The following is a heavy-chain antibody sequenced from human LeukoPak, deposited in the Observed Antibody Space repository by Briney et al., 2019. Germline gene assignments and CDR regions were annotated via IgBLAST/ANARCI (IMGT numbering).Heavy chain of an antibody. Sequence: GGPLSLFCAASGFTFSSYSMNWVRQAPGKGLEWVSSISTSSNYIYYTDSVKGRFTISRDNAKNSLYLQMNSLRAEDTAVYYCARDVYSSGWYDYDYWGQGTLVTVSS. CDR2: ISTSSNYI. CDR1: GFTFSSYS. CDR3: ARDVYSSGWYDYDY. D-gene: IGHD6-19*01. J-gene: IGHJ4*02. V-gene: IGHV3-21*01.